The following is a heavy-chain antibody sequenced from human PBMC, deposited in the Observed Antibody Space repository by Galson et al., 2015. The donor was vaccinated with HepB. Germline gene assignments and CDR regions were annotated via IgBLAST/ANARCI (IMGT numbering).Heavy chain of an antibody. V-gene: IGHV3-74*01. D-gene: IGHD5-24*01. Sequence: SLRLSCAVSGFNFINYWMHWVRQAPGKGLVWVSRINSDGSSTNYVDSVKGRFIISRDNAKNTLHLQMTGLRAEDTAVYYCARGRDGQNWLDPWGQGTLVTVSS. CDR2: INSDGSST. J-gene: IGHJ5*02. CDR3: ARGRDGQNWLDP. CDR1: GFNFINYW.